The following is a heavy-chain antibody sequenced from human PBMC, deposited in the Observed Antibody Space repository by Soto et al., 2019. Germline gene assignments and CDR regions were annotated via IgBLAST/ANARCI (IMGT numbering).Heavy chain of an antibody. Sequence: QVQLVQSGAEVKKPGASVKVSCKASGYTFSNYLLHWVRQAPGQRLEWMGWINAGNCNTKYSQRXXXXXXXXXXXXXXXXXXXXXXXXXXXXXXXXXXXXXXGSGNFYWGQGTLVTVSS. CDR2: INAGNCNT. V-gene: IGHV1-3*01. CDR3: XXXXXGSGNFY. D-gene: IGHD3-10*01. J-gene: IGHJ4*02. CDR1: GYTFSNYL.